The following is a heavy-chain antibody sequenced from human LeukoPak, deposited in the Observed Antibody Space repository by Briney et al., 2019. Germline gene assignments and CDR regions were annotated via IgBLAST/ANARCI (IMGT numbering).Heavy chain of an antibody. CDR1: GYTFTGYY. CDR3: ARDIGDGYNWVYDY. CDR2: INPNSGGT. D-gene: IGHD5-12*01. Sequence: GASVKVSCKASGYTFTGYYMHWVRQAPGQGLEWMGWINPNSGGTNYAQKFQGRVTMTRDTSISTAYMELSRLRSDDTAVYYCARDIGDGYNWVYDYWGQGTLVTVSS. J-gene: IGHJ4*02. V-gene: IGHV1-2*02.